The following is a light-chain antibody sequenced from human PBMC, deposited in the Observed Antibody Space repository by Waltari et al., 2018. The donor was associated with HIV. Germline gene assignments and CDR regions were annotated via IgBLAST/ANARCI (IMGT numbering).Light chain of an antibody. Sequence: QSVLTQPPSASGTPGQRVTISCSGSSSNIGSKYVYWYQQLPGTAPKLLIYRNNRRPSGVPDRFSGSKSGTSASLAISGLRSEDEADYYCAAWDDSLLFGGGTKLTVL. CDR2: RNN. J-gene: IGLJ2*01. V-gene: IGLV1-47*01. CDR1: SSNIGSKY. CDR3: AAWDDSLL.